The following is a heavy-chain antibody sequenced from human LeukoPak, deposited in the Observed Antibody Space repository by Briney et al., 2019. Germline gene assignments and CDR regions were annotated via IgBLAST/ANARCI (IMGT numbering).Heavy chain of an antibody. V-gene: IGHV4-59*12. J-gene: IGHJ6*02. CDR2: IYHSGNT. CDR1: GGSISSYY. CDR3: ARLECSATSCGAMDV. Sequence: SETLSLTCTVSGGSISSYYWSWIRQPPGKGLEWIGYIYHSGNTYYNPSLKSRVAISIDRSKNQFSLKLTSVTAADTAVYYCARLECSATSCGAMDVWGQGTTVTVSS. D-gene: IGHD2-2*01.